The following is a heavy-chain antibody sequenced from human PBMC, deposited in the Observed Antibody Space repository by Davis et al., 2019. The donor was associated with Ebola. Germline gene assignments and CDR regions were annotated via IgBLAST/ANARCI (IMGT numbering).Heavy chain of an antibody. CDR1: GFTFSSYS. D-gene: IGHD6-25*01. CDR2: ISSSSSTI. CDR3: ARERLHYFDY. Sequence: GESLKISCAASGFTFSSYSMNWVRQAPGKGLEWVSYISSSSSTIYYADSVKGRFTISRDNAKNSLYLQMNSLRAEDTAVYYCARERLHYFDYWGQGTLVTVSS. J-gene: IGHJ4*02. V-gene: IGHV3-48*04.